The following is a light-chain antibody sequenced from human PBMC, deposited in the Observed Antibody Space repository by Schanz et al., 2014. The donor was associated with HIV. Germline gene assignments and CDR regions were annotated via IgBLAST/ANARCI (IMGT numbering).Light chain of an antibody. Sequence: EIVLTQSPGSLSLSPGGRATLSCGASQRLSSSYLAWYQQKRDQPPRLVIYATSTRAAGIPDRFSGTGSGTDFTLTSSSLEPEDFAVYYCQQYNYATTFGQGTKLEI. V-gene: IGKV3-20*01. CDR2: ATS. CDR1: QRLSSSY. J-gene: IGKJ2*01. CDR3: QQYNYATT.